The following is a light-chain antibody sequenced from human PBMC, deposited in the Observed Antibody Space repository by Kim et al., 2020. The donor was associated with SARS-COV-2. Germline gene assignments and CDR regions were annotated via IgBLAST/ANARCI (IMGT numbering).Light chain of an antibody. CDR1: RSLTSRH. Sequence: RATRSCRTSRSLTSRHLAWYQQKAGQAPRLLIYGGSNRATGVPDRFSGSGSETDFTLTISRLEPEDFAVYFCQQYGSSPLVTFGQGTRLEIK. CDR2: GGS. V-gene: IGKV3-20*01. J-gene: IGKJ5*01. CDR3: QQYGSSPLVT.